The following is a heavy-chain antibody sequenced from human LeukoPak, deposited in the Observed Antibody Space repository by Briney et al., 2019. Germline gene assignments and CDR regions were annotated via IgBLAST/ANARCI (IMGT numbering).Heavy chain of an antibody. D-gene: IGHD3-22*01. J-gene: IGHJ4*02. CDR3: ARDVYYYDSSGYFDY. Sequence: GASVKVSCKASGYTFTGYYMHWVRQAPGQGLEWMGWINPNSGGTNYAQKFQGRVTMTRDTSISTAYMELSRLRSDDTAVDYCARDVYYYDSSGYFDYWGQGTLVTVSS. CDR2: INPNSGGT. V-gene: IGHV1-2*02. CDR1: GYTFTGYY.